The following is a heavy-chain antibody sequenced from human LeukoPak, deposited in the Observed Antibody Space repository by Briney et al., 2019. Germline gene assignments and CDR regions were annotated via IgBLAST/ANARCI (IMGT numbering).Heavy chain of an antibody. D-gene: IGHD3-3*01. J-gene: IGHJ4*02. CDR1: GFTFSSYE. CDR2: ISSSGSTI. CDR3: ARDQTTYYDFWSGYANFDY. Sequence: GGSLRLSCAASGFTFSSYEMNWVRQAPGKGLEWVSYISSSGSTIYYADSVKGRFTISRDNAKNSLYLQMNSLRAEDTAVYYCARDQTTYYDFWSGYANFDYWGQGTLVTVSS. V-gene: IGHV3-48*03.